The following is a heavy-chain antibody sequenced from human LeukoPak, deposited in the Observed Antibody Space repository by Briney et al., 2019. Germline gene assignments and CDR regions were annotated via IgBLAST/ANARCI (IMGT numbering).Heavy chain of an antibody. CDR3: AKDRGSGSYSGPHY. Sequence: GGSLRLSCAASGFTFSSYGMHWVRQAPGKGLEWVAVISYDGSNKYYADSVKGRFTISRDNSKNTLYLQMNSLRTEDTAVYYCAKDRGSGSYSGPHYWGQGTLVTVSS. CDR1: GFTFSSYG. D-gene: IGHD1-26*01. CDR2: ISYDGSNK. V-gene: IGHV3-30*18. J-gene: IGHJ4*02.